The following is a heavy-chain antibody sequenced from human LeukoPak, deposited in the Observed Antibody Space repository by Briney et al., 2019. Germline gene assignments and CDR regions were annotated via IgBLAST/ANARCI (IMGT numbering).Heavy chain of an antibody. CDR3: ARDRMGGSFDY. CDR1: GFTFSSYG. J-gene: IGHJ4*02. CDR2: ISSSSSNK. V-gene: IGHV3-30*03. Sequence: GRSLRLPCAASGFTFSSYGMHWVRQAPGKGLEWVSFISSSSSNKYYADSVKGRFTISRHNSKNTLHLQMNSLRAEDTAVYYCARDRMGGSFDYWGQGTLVTVSS. D-gene: IGHD2-15*01.